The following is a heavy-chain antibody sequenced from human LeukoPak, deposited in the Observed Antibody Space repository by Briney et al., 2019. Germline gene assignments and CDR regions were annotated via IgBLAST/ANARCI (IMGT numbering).Heavy chain of an antibody. V-gene: IGHV4-30-4*01. CDR3: ARGNYYDSSGFDY. D-gene: IGHD3-22*01. CDR2: IYYSGST. Sequence: SQTLSLTCTVSGGSISSGDYYWSWIRQPPGKGLEWIGYIYYSGSTYYNPSLKSRVTISVDTSKNQFSLKLSSVTAADTAVYYCARGNYYDSSGFDYRGQGTLATVSS. J-gene: IGHJ4*02. CDR1: GGSISSGDYY.